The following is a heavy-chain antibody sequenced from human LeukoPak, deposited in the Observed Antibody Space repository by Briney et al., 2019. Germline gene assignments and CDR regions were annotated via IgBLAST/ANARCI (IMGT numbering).Heavy chain of an antibody. J-gene: IGHJ4*02. CDR2: INNNGDST. CDR1: GYRFNNYA. D-gene: IGHD3-9*01. Sequence: GGSLRLSCAASGYRFNNYAIHWFRQAPGKGLEYVSGINNNGDSTYYANSVKGRFTISRDNSKNTLFLQMGSLTSEDTAVYYCARDYQTGFTGPGGDFWGQGTLLTVSS. CDR3: ARDYQTGFTGPGGDF. V-gene: IGHV3-64*01.